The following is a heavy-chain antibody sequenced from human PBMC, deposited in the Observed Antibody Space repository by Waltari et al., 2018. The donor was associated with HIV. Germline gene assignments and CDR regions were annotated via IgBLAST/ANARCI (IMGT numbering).Heavy chain of an antibody. J-gene: IGHJ4*02. D-gene: IGHD3-3*01. CDR1: GGTFSRSD. CDR2: IIPIFGTA. V-gene: IGHV1-69*06. Sequence: QVPLVQSGAAVKKPGSSVKVSCTASGGTFSRSDISWVRQAPGQGLEWMGGIIPIFGTANYAQKFQGRVTITADKSTSTAYMELSSLRSEDTAVYYCAGRFLEYPPYFTEWDYWGQGTLVTVSS. CDR3: AGRFLEYPPYFTEWDY.